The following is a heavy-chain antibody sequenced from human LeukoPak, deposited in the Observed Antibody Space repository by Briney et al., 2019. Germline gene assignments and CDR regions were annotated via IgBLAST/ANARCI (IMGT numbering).Heavy chain of an antibody. J-gene: IGHJ4*02. CDR1: GFTFSSYA. D-gene: IGHD3-22*01. Sequence: PGGSLRLSCAASGFTFSSYAMSWVRQAPGKGLEWVSAISGSGGSTYYADSVKGRFTISRDNSKNTLYLRMNSLRAEDTAVYYCAKVFFFDYYDSSGYYYDYWGQGTLVTVSS. CDR2: ISGSGGST. CDR3: AKVFFFDYYDSSGYYYDY. V-gene: IGHV3-23*01.